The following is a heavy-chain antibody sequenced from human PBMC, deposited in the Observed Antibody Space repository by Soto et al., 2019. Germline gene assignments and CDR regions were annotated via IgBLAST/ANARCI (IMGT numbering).Heavy chain of an antibody. CDR2: IYSGGNT. J-gene: IGHJ6*02. CDR3: ARDCRSGSSCYSSLDYYGMDV. D-gene: IGHD2-15*01. Sequence: PGGSLRLSCAASGFTVSSNYMSWVRQAPGKGLEWVSVIYSGGNTYYADSVKGRFTISRDNSKNTVYLQMNSLRAEDTAVYYCARDCRSGSSCYSSLDYYGMDVWGQGTTVTVSS. CDR1: GFTVSSNY. V-gene: IGHV3-53*01.